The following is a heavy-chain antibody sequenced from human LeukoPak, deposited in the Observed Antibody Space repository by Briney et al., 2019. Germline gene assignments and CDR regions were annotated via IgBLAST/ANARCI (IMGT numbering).Heavy chain of an antibody. CDR3: ARDLKYYDSSGYYYKD. V-gene: IGHV1-69*04. Sequence: GASVKVSCKASGGTFSSYAISWVRQAPGQGLEWMGRIIPILGIANYAQKFQGRVTITADKSTSTAYMELSSLRSEDTAVYYCARDLKYYDSSGYYYKDWGQGTLVTVSS. CDR1: GGTFSSYA. CDR2: IIPILGIA. J-gene: IGHJ4*02. D-gene: IGHD3-22*01.